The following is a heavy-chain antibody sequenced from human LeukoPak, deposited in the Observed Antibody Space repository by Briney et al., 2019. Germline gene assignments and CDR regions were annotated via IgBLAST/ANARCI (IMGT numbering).Heavy chain of an antibody. CDR1: GGSISGSISTYY. CDR2: THYSGST. V-gene: IGHV4-61*05. D-gene: IGHD4-17*01. Sequence: SETLSLTCTVSGGSISGSISTYYWSWIRQPPGKRLEWIGYTHYSGSTNYNPSLKSRVTISVNTSKNQFSLKLSSVTAADTAVYYCARLNLPGGMTTTRGVVDYWGQGTLVTVSS. CDR3: ARLNLPGGMTTTRGVVDY. J-gene: IGHJ4*02.